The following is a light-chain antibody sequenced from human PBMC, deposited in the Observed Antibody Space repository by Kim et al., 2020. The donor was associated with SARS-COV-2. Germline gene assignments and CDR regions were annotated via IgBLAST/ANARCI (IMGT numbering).Light chain of an antibody. J-gene: IGLJ3*02. CDR3: SSYAGFNNGV. Sequence: QSVTLACTEDINDIGTYDFVSWYQQHPGRAPKLIIYDVTKRPSGVPDRFSGSKSANTASLTVSGLQAEDEANYYCSSYAGFNNGVFGGGTQLTVL. CDR2: DVT. V-gene: IGLV2-8*01. CDR1: INDIGTYDF.